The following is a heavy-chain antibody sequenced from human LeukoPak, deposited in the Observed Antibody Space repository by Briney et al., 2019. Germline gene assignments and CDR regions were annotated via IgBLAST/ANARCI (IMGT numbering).Heavy chain of an antibody. CDR3: AKADGYSGYDPDY. CDR2: ISYDGSNK. J-gene: IGHJ4*02. D-gene: IGHD5-12*01. Sequence: GGSLRLSCAASGFTFSSYAMHWVRQAPGKGLEWVAVISYDGSNKYYADSVKGRFTISRDNSKNTLYLQMNSLRAEDTAVYCCAKADGYSGYDPDYWGQGTLVTVSS. V-gene: IGHV3-30-3*01. CDR1: GFTFSSYA.